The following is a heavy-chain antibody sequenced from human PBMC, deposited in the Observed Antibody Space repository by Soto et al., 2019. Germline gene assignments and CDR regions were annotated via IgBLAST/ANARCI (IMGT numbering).Heavy chain of an antibody. Sequence: QVQLVQSGAEVKEPGDSVRVSCEASGYTFTAYYIHWVRQAPGQGLEWMGWINPKFGDTTYAQDFQGRLTLTRDMSIRTVYMDLSRLTSDDTAIYYCSRNMDYYYGPGSGNGHGVWGQGTTVNV. J-gene: IGHJ6*02. CDR2: INPKFGDT. V-gene: IGHV1-2*02. D-gene: IGHD3-10*01. CDR1: GYTFTAYY. CDR3: SRNMDYYYGPGSGNGHGV.